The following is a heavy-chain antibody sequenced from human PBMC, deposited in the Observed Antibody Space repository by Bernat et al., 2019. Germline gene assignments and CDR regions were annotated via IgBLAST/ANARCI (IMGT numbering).Heavy chain of an antibody. CDR3: ARGRGFQQQLPGWFDP. V-gene: IGHV4-34*01. Sequence: QVQLQQWGAGLLKPSETLSLTCAVYGGSFSGYHWSWIRQPPGKGLEWIGEINHSGSTNYNPSLKSRVTISVDTSNNPCSLKLSSVTAADTAVYYCARGRGFQQQLPGWFDPWGQGTLVTVSS. CDR2: INHSGST. CDR1: GGSFSGYH. D-gene: IGHD6-13*01. J-gene: IGHJ5*01.